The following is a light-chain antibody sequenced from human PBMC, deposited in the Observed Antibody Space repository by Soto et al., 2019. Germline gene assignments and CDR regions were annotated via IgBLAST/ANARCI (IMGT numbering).Light chain of an antibody. J-gene: IGLJ1*01. V-gene: IGLV1-40*01. Sequence: QSVLAQPPSVSGAPGQKVTISCTGSSSNIGAGYDLHWYQQLPGTAPKLLLYGNSNRPSGVPDRFSGSKSGTSASLAITGLQAEDEADYYCSSYTDSSNYVFGTGTKVTLL. CDR3: SSYTDSSNYV. CDR1: SSNIGAGYD. CDR2: GNS.